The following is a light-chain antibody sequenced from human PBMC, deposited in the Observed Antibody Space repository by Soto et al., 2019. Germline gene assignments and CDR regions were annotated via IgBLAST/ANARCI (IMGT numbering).Light chain of an antibody. CDR3: AAWDDSLNGVV. CDR1: SSNIGSNT. J-gene: IGLJ2*01. Sequence: QSVLTQPPSASGTPGQRVTISCSGSSSNIGSNTVNWYQQLPGTAPKLLIYSNNQRPSGVPDRFSGSKSGTSASLAIGGLQSEDEADYDCAAWDDSLNGVVFGGGTKVTVL. V-gene: IGLV1-44*01. CDR2: SNN.